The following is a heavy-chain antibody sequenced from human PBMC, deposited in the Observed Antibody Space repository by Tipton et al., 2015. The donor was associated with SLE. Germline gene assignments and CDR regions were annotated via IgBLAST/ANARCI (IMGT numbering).Heavy chain of an antibody. CDR3: ARAPPYFSSYYFDY. Sequence: TLSLTCTVSGGSISSSTNYWGWIRQPPGKGLEWIGSIYYSGSTDYKPSLKSRVTISVDTSKNQFSLKLSSVTAADTAVYYCARAPPYFSSYYFDYWGQGTLVTVSS. D-gene: IGHD3-10*01. J-gene: IGHJ4*02. CDR2: IYYSGST. V-gene: IGHV4-39*07. CDR1: GGSISSSTNY.